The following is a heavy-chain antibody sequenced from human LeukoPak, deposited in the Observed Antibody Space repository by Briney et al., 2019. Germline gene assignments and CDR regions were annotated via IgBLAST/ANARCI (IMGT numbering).Heavy chain of an antibody. J-gene: IGHJ1*01. D-gene: IGHD6-19*01. CDR1: GFTLSNAW. Sequence: GESLKISCAASGFTLSNAWMSWVRQAPGKGLEWVGRIKSKTDGGTTDYAAPVKGRFTISRDDSKNTLYLQMNSLKTEDTAVYYCTTARGSGPGYFHPWGQGTLVTVSS. CDR2: IKSKTDGGTT. CDR3: TTARGSGPGYFHP. V-gene: IGHV3-15*01.